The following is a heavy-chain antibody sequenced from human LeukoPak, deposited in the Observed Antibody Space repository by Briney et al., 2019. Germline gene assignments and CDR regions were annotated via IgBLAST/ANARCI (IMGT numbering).Heavy chain of an antibody. CDR3: ARDLCSGGSCYTNIDY. D-gene: IGHD2-15*01. J-gene: IGHJ4*02. CDR2: IYSGGST. CDR1: GFTVSSNY. V-gene: IGHV3-53*01. Sequence: GGSLRLSCAASGFTVSSNYMSWVRQAPGKGLEWVSVIYSGGSTYYADSVKGRFTISRDNSKNTLYLQMNSLRAEDTAVYYCARDLCSGGSCYTNIDYWGQGTLVTVSS.